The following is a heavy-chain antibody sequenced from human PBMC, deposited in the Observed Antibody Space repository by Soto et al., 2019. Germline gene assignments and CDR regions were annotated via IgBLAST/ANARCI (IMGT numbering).Heavy chain of an antibody. CDR2: IIPIFGTA. V-gene: IGHV1-69*13. CDR1: GGTFSSYA. Sequence: ASVKVSCKASGGTFSSYAINWVRQAPGQGLEWMGGIIPIFGTANYAQKFQGRVTITADESTSTAFMELSSLRSEDTAVYYCAREGDYDSSGSTLDTYYYYYGMDVWGQGTTVTVSS. D-gene: IGHD3-22*01. CDR3: AREGDYDSSGSTLDTYYYYYGMDV. J-gene: IGHJ6*02.